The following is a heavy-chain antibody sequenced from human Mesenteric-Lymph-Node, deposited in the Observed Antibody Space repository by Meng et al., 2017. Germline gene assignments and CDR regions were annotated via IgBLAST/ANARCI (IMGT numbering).Heavy chain of an antibody. J-gene: IGHJ5*02. CDR2: ISHSGST. Sequence: SETLSLTCTVSGGSITSYYWSWIRQPPGKGLEWIGYISHSGSTNYNPSLKSRVTISVDTSNNQFSLRLTSVTAADTAVYYCARDWVTASGTNWFDPWGQGTLVTVSS. D-gene: IGHD2-21*02. V-gene: IGHV4-59*01. CDR3: ARDWVTASGTNWFDP. CDR1: GGSITSYY.